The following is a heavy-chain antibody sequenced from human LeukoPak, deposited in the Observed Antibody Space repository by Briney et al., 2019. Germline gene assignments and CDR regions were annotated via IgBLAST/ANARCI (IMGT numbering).Heavy chain of an antibody. CDR2: IRSKANSYAT. Sequence: GGSLRLSCAASGFTFSGSAMHWVRQASGKGLEWVGRIRSKANSYATAYAASVKGRFTISRDDSKNTAYLQMNSLRTEDTAVYSCTRRIEQQLVSPLGAFDIWGQGTMVTVSS. J-gene: IGHJ3*02. CDR1: GFTFSGSA. CDR3: TRRIEQQLVSPLGAFDI. V-gene: IGHV3-73*01. D-gene: IGHD6-13*01.